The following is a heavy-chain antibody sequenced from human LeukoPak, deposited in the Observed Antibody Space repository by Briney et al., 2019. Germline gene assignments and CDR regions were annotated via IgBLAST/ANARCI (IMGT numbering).Heavy chain of an antibody. CDR3: AAERHMYYHY. J-gene: IGHJ4*02. D-gene: IGHD2-8*01. CDR1: GFKFDDYT. V-gene: IGHV3-43*01. Sequence: GGSLRLSCAASGFKFDDYTMHRVRQAPGKGLEWVALITNDGESTFYADSMRGRFTISRDNTENSLHLQVNSLRVDDTALYHCAAERHMYYHYWGQGTLVTVSS. CDR2: ITNDGEST.